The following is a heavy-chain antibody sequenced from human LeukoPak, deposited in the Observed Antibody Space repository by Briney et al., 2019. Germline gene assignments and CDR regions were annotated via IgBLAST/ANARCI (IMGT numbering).Heavy chain of an antibody. CDR3: ARTTADILTGYSQNYYYYYMDV. J-gene: IGHJ6*03. CDR1: GYTFAGYY. CDR2: INPNSGGT. D-gene: IGHD3-9*01. V-gene: IGHV1-2*02. Sequence: ASVTVSCKASGYTFAGYYMHWVRQAPGQGLEWMGWINPNSGGTNYAQKFQGRVTMTRDTSISTAYMELSRLRSDDTAVYYCARTTADILTGYSQNYYYYYMDVWGKGTTVTVSS.